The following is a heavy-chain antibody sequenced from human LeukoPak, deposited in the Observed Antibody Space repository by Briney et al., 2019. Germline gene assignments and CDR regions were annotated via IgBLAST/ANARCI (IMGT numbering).Heavy chain of an antibody. V-gene: IGHV3-30-3*01. CDR2: ISYDGTNK. J-gene: IGHJ4*02. CDR3: ARGFVLGAAKNYFDY. CDR1: GFTFTNYA. Sequence: PGRSLRLSCAASGFTFTNYALHWVRQAPGKGLEWVAFISYDGTNKYYADSVKGRFTISRDNTKNTLSLQMNSLRAEDTALCYCARGFVLGAAKNYFDYWGQGALVTVSS. D-gene: IGHD2-21*02.